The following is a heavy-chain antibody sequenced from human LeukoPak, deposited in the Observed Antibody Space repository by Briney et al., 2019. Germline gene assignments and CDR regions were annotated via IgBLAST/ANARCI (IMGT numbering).Heavy chain of an antibody. CDR3: ARDVSEYPYPEVTLDY. D-gene: IGHD2-15*01. V-gene: IGHV3-11*04. CDR2: ISSSGSTI. CDR1: GFTFSDYY. Sequence: GGSLRLSCAASGFTFSDYYMSWIRQAPGKGLEWVSYISSSGSTIYYADSVKGRFTISRDNAKNSLYLQMNSLRAEDTAVYYCARDVSEYPYPEVTLDYWGQGTLVTVSS. J-gene: IGHJ4*02.